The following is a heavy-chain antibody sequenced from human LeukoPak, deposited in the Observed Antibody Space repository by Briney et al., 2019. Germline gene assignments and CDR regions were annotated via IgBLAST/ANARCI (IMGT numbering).Heavy chain of an antibody. V-gene: IGHV1-2*02. CDR1: GYTFTGYY. CDR3: ARAPKRLGSPSFSPTPDY. CDR2: INPNSGGT. Sequence: ASVKVFCKASGYTFTGYYMHWVRQAPGQGLEWMGWINPNSGGTNYAQKFQGRVTMTRDTSISTAYMELSRLRSDDTAVYYCARAPKRLGSPSFSPTPDYWGQGTLVTVSS. D-gene: IGHD2/OR15-2a*01. J-gene: IGHJ4*02.